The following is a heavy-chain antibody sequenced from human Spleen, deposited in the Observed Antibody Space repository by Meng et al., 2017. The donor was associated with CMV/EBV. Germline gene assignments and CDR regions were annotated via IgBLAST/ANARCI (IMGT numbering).Heavy chain of an antibody. Sequence: GGSLRLSCAASGFTFSSYSMNWVRQAPGKGLEWVSSISSSSSYIYYADSVKGRFTISRDNAKNSLYLHVSSLRAEDTALYYCARAFYYGSSGSDAFDIWGQGTMVTVSS. V-gene: IGHV3-21*01. J-gene: IGHJ3*02. CDR1: GFTFSSYS. CDR2: ISSSSSYI. CDR3: ARAFYYGSSGSDAFDI. D-gene: IGHD3-22*01.